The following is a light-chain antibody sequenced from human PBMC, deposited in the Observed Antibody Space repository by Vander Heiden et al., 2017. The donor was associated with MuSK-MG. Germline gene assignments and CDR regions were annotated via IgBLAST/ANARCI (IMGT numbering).Light chain of an antibody. CDR1: QDISNY. V-gene: IGKV1-33*01. CDR2: DAS. Sequence: DSEMTQSPSSLSASVGDRVTITCQASQDISNYLNWYQQKPGKAPKLLIYDASNFETGVPSTFSGSGSGTDFTFTISSLQPEDIATYYCQQDDNLPLTFGGGTKVEIK. CDR3: QQDDNLPLT. J-gene: IGKJ4*01.